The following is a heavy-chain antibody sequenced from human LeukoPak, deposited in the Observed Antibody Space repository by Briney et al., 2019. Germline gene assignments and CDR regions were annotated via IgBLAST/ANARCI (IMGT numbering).Heavy chain of an antibody. V-gene: IGHV1-46*01. CDR2: INPSGGST. CDR3: AKSSAWTEGWFDP. D-gene: IGHD3-22*01. Sequence: ASVKVSCKASGYTFTSYGISWVRQAPGQGLEWIGIINPSGGSTTYAQKFQGRVTMTRDTSTSTVYMELSSLRSEDTAVYYCAKSSAWTEGWFDPWGQGTLVTVAS. CDR1: GYTFTSYG. J-gene: IGHJ5*02.